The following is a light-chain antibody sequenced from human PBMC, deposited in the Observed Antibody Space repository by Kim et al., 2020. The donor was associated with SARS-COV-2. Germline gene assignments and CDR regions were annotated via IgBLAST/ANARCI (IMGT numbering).Light chain of an antibody. CDR3: QQYYSYPPGT. Sequence: AIRMTQSPSSFSASTGDGVTITCRASQGISSYLAWYQQKPGKAPKLLIYAASTLQSGVPSRFSGSGSGTDFTLTISCLQSEDFATYYCQQYYSYPPGTFGQGTKVDIK. CDR2: AAS. J-gene: IGKJ1*01. CDR1: QGISSY. V-gene: IGKV1-8*01.